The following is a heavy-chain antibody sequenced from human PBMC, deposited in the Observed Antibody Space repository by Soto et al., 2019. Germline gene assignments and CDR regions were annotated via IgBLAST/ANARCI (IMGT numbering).Heavy chain of an antibody. D-gene: IGHD2-2*01. CDR2: INHSGST. V-gene: IGHV4-34*01. CDR3: ARGYCSSTSCYDTLYYYYYGMDV. J-gene: IGHJ6*02. CDR1: GGSFSGYY. Sequence: QVQLQQWGAGLLKPSETLSLTCAVYGGSFSGYYWSWIRQPPGKGLEWIGEINHSGSTNYNPSLKSRVTLSVDTSKNQFSLKLSSVTAADTAVYYCARGYCSSTSCYDTLYYYYYGMDVWGQGTTVTVSS.